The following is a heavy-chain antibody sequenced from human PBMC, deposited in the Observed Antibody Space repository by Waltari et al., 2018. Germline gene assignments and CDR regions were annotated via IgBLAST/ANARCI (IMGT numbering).Heavy chain of an antibody. D-gene: IGHD5-12*01. V-gene: IGHV3-9*01. J-gene: IGHJ4*02. CDR1: GFTFDDYA. Sequence: EVQLVESGGGLVQPGRSLRLYCAASGFTFDDYAMHWVRPAPGKGLEWVSGIRWNSGSIGYADSVKGRFTISRDNAKNSLYLQMNSLRAEDTALYYCAKGYYSGYDLYSLDYWGQGTLVTVSS. CDR2: IRWNSGSI. CDR3: AKGYYSGYDLYSLDY.